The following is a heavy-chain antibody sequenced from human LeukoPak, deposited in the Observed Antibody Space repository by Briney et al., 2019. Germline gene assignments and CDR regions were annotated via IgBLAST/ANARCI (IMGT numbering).Heavy chain of an antibody. J-gene: IGHJ4*02. V-gene: IGHV3-53*01. CDR2: IYSGGST. CDR3: AAYDFWSGYSAGIDY. D-gene: IGHD3-3*01. Sequence: GGSLRLSCSASGFTVSSNYMCWVRQAPGKGLEWVSLIYSGGSTYYADSVKGRFTISRDNSKNTLYLQMNSLRADDTAVYYCAAYDFWSGYSAGIDYWGQGTLVTVSS. CDR1: GFTVSSNY.